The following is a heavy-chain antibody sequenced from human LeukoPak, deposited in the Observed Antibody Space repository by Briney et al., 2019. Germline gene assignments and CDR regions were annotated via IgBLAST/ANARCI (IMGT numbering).Heavy chain of an antibody. CDR2: IHSDISSE. Sequence: GGSLRLSCVASGFTFSSYAMHWVRQAPGKGREWVAFIHSDISSEDCADSVKGRFTISRDNSKNTLYLQMNSLRPEDTAMYYCAKDRCSNGIGCYYYYMDVWGKGTTVTISS. D-gene: IGHD2-8*01. CDR1: GFTFSSYA. CDR3: AKDRCSNGIGCYYYYMDV. J-gene: IGHJ6*03. V-gene: IGHV3-30*02.